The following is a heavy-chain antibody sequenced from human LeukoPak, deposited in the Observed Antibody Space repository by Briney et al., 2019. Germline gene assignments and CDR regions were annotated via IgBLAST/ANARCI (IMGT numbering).Heavy chain of an antibody. CDR1: GFNFTNYG. CDR3: ARCSGTCRGGFDY. V-gene: IGHV3-23*01. J-gene: IGHJ4*02. CDR2: ISESGGNT. Sequence: GGSLRLSCAASGFNFTNYGMNWVRQAPGKGLEWVSSISESGGNTYYADSVKGRFTISRDNSRNTLYLQMNSLSVDDTALYYCARCSGTCRGGFDYWGQGTLVTVSS. D-gene: IGHD3-10*02.